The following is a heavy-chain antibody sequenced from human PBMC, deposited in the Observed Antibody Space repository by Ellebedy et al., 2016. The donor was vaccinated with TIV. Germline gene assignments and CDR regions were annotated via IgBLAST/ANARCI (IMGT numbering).Heavy chain of an antibody. D-gene: IGHD2-15*01. CDR2: VSYDGRKE. Sequence: GESLKISCAASGFTFSLYGMHWVRQAPGKVLEWVAVVSYDGRKEYYVDSVKGRFTISRDNSKNTVFLQMNSLRREDTAVYFCAKGGSRFYFDNWGRGILVTVSS. CDR3: AKGGSRFYFDN. CDR1: GFTFSLYG. J-gene: IGHJ4*02. V-gene: IGHV3-30*18.